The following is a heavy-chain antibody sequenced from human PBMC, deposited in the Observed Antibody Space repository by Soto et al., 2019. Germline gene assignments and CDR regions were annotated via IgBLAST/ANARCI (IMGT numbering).Heavy chain of an antibody. D-gene: IGHD5-12*01. CDR1: GGSFSSFG. J-gene: IGHJ1*01. CDR2: IIPVFGRP. Sequence: ASVKVSCKASGGSFSSFGISWVRQAPGQGLEWMGGIIPVFGRPNYAQRFRGRLTITADESTITVYLELIDLRSEDTAVYYCAREGSGYNLWGQGTQVTVSS. CDR3: AREGSGYNL. V-gene: IGHV1-69*13.